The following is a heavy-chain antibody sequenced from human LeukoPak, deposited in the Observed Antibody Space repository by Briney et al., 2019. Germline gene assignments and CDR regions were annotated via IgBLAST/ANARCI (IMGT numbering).Heavy chain of an antibody. V-gene: IGHV1-2*02. CDR3: ARGDRGPYSSGWYVRGDYFDY. CDR2: INPNSGGT. CDR1: GYTFTGYY. D-gene: IGHD6-19*01. Sequence: ASVKVSCKASGYTFTGYYMHWVRQAPGQGLEWMGWINPNSGGTNYAQKFQGRVTMTRDTSISTAYMELSRLRSDDTAVYYCARGDRGPYSSGWYVRGDYFDYWGQGTLVTVSS. J-gene: IGHJ4*02.